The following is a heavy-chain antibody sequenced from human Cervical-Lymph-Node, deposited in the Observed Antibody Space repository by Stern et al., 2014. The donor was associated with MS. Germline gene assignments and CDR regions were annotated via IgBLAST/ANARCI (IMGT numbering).Heavy chain of an antibody. CDR2: ISGSGGST. J-gene: IGHJ4*02. Sequence: EVQLVESGGSLVQPGGSLRLSCAASGFTFSSYAMSWVRQAPGQGLEWVSAISGSGGSTYYADSVKGRFTISRDNSKNTLYLQMNSLRAEDTAVYYCAKVSDYGDNYFDYWGQGTLVTVSS. CDR1: GFTFSSYA. V-gene: IGHV3-23*04. CDR3: AKVSDYGDNYFDY. D-gene: IGHD4-17*01.